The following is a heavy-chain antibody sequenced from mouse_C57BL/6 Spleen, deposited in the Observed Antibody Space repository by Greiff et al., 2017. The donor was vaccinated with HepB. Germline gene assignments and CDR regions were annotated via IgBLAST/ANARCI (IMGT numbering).Heavy chain of an antibody. CDR3: ARGGNGNYGYWYFDV. CDR1: GYSFTDYN. V-gene: IGHV1-39*01. Sequence: VVKPGASVKISCKASGYSFTDYNMNWVKQSNGKSLEWIGVINPNYGTTSYNQKFKGKATLTVDQSSSTAYMQLNSLTSEDSAVYYCARGGNGNYGYWYFDVWGTGTTVTVSS. CDR2: INPNYGTT. J-gene: IGHJ1*03. D-gene: IGHD2-1*01.